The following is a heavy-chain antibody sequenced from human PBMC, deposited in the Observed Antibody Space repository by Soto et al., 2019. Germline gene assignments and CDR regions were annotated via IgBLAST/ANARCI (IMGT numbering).Heavy chain of an antibody. CDR3: ARDRGWNIVVLPASFDF. V-gene: IGHV3-7*01. CDR2: IQQDGSEK. Sequence: GGSLKISCAASGFTFSTYWMSWVRQIPGKGLEWVANIQQDGSEKYYVDSVKGRFTISRDNAENSLFLQMNSLRVEDTAVYYCARDRGWNIVVLPASFDFWGQGALVTVSS. CDR1: GFTFSTYW. J-gene: IGHJ4*02. D-gene: IGHD2-15*01.